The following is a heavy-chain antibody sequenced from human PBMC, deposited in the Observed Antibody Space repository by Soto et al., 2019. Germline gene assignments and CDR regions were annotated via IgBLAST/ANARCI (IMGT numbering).Heavy chain of an antibody. J-gene: IGHJ4*02. V-gene: IGHV1-18*01. CDR3: AREGQLGY. D-gene: IGHD6-6*01. CDR2: IRGYNGNT. Sequence: VQLCQSGVEVRNPGASGRVSCKAPGYRFTNFGFSWGGQAPGQGLEGMGWIRGYNGNTNYAERLQGRVTMTTDTSTSTAYMELKSLRYDDTAVYYCAREGQLGYWGQGTPVTVSS. CDR1: GYRFTNFG.